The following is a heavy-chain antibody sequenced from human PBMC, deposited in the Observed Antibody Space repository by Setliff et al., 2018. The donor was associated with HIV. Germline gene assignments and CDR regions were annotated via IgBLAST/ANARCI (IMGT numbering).Heavy chain of an antibody. CDR3: ARGYDILTVYIFDY. J-gene: IGHJ4*02. V-gene: IGHV4-38-2*01. Sequence: SETLSLTCAVSGYSISSGYYWGWIRQPPGKGLEWIGNIYHSGSTYYNPSLKSRVTISVDTSKNQFSLKLSSVTAADTAVYYCARGYDILTVYIFDYWGQGTLVTVSS. CDR1: GYSISSGYY. D-gene: IGHD3-9*01. CDR2: IYHSGST.